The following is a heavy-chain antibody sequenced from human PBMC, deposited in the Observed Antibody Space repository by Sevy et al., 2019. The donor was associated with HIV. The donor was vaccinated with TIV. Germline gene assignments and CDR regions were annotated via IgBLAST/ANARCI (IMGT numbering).Heavy chain of an antibody. CDR2: ISSSSSYI. D-gene: IGHD3-3*01. Sequence: GGSPRLSCAASGFTFSSYSMNWVRQAPGKGLEWVSSISSSSSYIYYADSVKGRFTIFRDNAKNSLYLQMNSLRAEDTAVYYCARDLSELTIFGVVIPYYYYYCMDVWGQGTTVTVSS. CDR1: GFTFSSYS. V-gene: IGHV3-21*01. J-gene: IGHJ6*02. CDR3: ARDLSELTIFGVVIPYYYYYCMDV.